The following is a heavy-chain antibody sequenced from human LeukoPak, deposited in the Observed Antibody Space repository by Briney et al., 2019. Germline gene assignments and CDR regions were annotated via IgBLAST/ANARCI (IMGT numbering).Heavy chain of an antibody. V-gene: IGHV3-30*04. Sequence: GGSLRLSCAASGFTFSSYAIHWVRQAPGKGLEGVAVMSYDGNDKYYADSVKGRFTISRDNSKNSLYLQMTSLRPEDSAVYYCARDGDYGDYGYYFDYWGQGPLVTVSA. J-gene: IGHJ4*02. CDR2: MSYDGNDK. CDR1: GFTFSSYA. CDR3: ARDGDYGDYGYYFDY. D-gene: IGHD4-17*01.